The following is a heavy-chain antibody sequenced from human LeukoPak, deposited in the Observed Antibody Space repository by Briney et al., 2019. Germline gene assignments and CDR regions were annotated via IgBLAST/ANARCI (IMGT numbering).Heavy chain of an antibody. D-gene: IGHD2/OR15-2a*01. Sequence: PSETLSLTCTVSGGSISSSSYYWGWIRQPPGKGLEWIVSIYYSGSTYYNPSLKSRVTISVDTSKNQFSLTLSSVTAADTAVYYCARDTSRPLTHNWFDPWSQGTLVTVSP. CDR1: GGSISSSSYY. CDR3: ARDTSRPLTHNWFDP. J-gene: IGHJ5*02. CDR2: IYYSGST. V-gene: IGHV4-39*07.